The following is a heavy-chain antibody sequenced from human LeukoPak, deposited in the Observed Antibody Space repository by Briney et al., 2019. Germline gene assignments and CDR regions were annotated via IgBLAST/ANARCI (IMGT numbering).Heavy chain of an antibody. V-gene: IGHV1-18*04. D-gene: IGHD3-9*01. CDR3: ARLPLYYDILTGYYTYYYYYGMDV. Sequence: ASVKVSCKASGYTFTSYGISWVRQAPGQGLEWMGWISAYNGNTNYAQKLQGRVTMTTDTSTSTVYMELRSLRSDDTAVYYCARLPLYYDILTGYYTYYYYYGMDVWGKGTTVTVSS. CDR1: GYTFTSYG. CDR2: ISAYNGNT. J-gene: IGHJ6*04.